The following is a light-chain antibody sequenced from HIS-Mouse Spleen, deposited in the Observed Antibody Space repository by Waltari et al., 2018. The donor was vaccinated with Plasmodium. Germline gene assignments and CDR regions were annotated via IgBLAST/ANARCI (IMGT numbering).Light chain of an antibody. CDR3: QQSYSTPPT. V-gene: IGKV1-39*01. Sequence: DIQMTQYPSSLSASVGDRVNITCRASQSIRRYLNWYQQKPGKAPKLLIYAASSLQSGVPVRFSGSGSGTDFTLTISRLQTEDFATYYCQQSYSTPPTFGGGTKVEIK. J-gene: IGKJ4*01. CDR2: AAS. CDR1: QSIRRY.